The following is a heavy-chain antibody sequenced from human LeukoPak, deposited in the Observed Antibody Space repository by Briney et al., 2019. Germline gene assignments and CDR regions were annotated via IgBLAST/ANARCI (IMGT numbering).Heavy chain of an antibody. CDR3: AREGTYYDILTGYHLWLNYYYYGMDV. D-gene: IGHD3-9*01. Sequence: ASVKVSCKASGYTFTSYGISWVRQAPGQRLEWMGWISAYNGNTNYAQKLQGRVTMTTDTSTSTAYMELRSLRSDDTAVYYCAREGTYYDILTGYHLWLNYYYYGMDVWGQGTTVTVSS. V-gene: IGHV1-18*01. J-gene: IGHJ6*02. CDR1: GYTFTSYG. CDR2: ISAYNGNT.